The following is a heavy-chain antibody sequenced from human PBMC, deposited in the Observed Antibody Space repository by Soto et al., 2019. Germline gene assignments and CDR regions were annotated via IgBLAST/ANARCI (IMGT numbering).Heavy chain of an antibody. CDR2: IIPTFGTP. D-gene: IGHD2-21*01. V-gene: IGHV1-69*06. J-gene: IGHJ4*02. Sequence: QVQLVQSGTVVQRRGSSVKVSCQASGGTFSSHGMAWVRQAPGQGLEWMGGIIPTFGTPTYAPKFQGRVTIPADKSTNTAYMELSSLRSEDTGVYYCASERSAQYCEAGGQGTLMTVSS. CDR3: ASERSAQYCEA. CDR1: GGTFSSHG.